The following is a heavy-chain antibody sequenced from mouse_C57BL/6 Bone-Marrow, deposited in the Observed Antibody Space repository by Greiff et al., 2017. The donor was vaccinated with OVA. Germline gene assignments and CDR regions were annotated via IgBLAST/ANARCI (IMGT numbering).Heavy chain of an antibody. CDR2: IYPRSGNT. Sequence: VMLVESGAELARPGASVKLSCKASGYTFTSYGISWVKQRTGQGLEWIGEIYPRSGNTYYNEKFKGKATLTAEKSSSTAYMELRSLTSEDSAVYFCARDYYGSSWYFDVWGTGTTVTVSS. V-gene: IGHV1-81*01. CDR3: ARDYYGSSWYFDV. J-gene: IGHJ1*03. D-gene: IGHD1-1*01. CDR1: GYTFTSYG.